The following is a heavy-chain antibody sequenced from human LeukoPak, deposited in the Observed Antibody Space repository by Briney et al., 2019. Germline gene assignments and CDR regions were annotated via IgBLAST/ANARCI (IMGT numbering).Heavy chain of an antibody. CDR2: ISSNGDFT. V-gene: IGHV3-23*01. D-gene: IGHD2-15*01. Sequence: GGSLRLSCVASRFTFNTYAVNLVRQAPGKGLEWVSAISSNGDFTYYADSVRGRFTISRDNSKNTVFLQMNGLRADDRAVYYCATVKRDCSGGTCYSYDYWGQGTLVTVSS. CDR1: RFTFNTYA. J-gene: IGHJ4*02. CDR3: ATVKRDCSGGTCYSYDY.